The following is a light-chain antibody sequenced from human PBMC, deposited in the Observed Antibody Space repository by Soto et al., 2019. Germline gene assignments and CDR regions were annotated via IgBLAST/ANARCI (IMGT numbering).Light chain of an antibody. CDR2: DAS. CDR1: QSVSSY. CDR3: QQRSNWPRT. Sequence: EILVTQSPATLSLSPGERATLSCRASQSVSSYLAWYQQKPGQAPRLLIYDASNRATGIPARFSGSGSGTDFTLTISSLEPEDFAVYYCQQRSNWPRTFGQGTKVDIK. J-gene: IGKJ1*01. V-gene: IGKV3-11*01.